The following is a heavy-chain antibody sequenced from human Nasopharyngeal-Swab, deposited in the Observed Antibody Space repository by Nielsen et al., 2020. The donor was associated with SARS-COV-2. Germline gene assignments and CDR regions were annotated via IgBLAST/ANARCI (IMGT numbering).Heavy chain of an antibody. Sequence: GESLKISCAASGFTFSSYAMSWVRQAPGKGLEWVSAISGSGGSTYYADSVKGRFTISRDNSKNTLYLQVSSLRAEDTAVYYCASVVAATVAFDIWGQGTMVTVSS. J-gene: IGHJ3*02. D-gene: IGHD2-15*01. CDR3: ASVVAATVAFDI. CDR1: GFTFSSYA. CDR2: ISGSGGST. V-gene: IGHV3-23*01.